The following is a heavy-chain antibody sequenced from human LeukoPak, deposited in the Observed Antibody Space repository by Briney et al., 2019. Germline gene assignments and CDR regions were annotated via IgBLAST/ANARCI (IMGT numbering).Heavy chain of an antibody. CDR1: GFTFSSYS. CDR3: ARDHSGWYPPLDY. CDR2: ISSSSSYI. Sequence: GGSLRLSCAASGFTFSSYSMNWVRQAPGKGREWVSSISSSSSYIYYADSVKGRFTISRDNAKNSLYLQMNSLRAEDTAVYYCARDHSGWYPPLDYWGQGTLVTVSS. D-gene: IGHD6-19*01. J-gene: IGHJ4*02. V-gene: IGHV3-21*01.